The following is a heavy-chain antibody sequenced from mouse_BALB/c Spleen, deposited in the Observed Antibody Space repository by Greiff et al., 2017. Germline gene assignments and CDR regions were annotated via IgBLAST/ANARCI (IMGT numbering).Heavy chain of an antibody. J-gene: IGHJ2*01. CDR2: ISSGGSYT. D-gene: IGHD2-3*01. CDR3: ARQDYDGYYGDY. V-gene: IGHV5-9-3*01. Sequence: EVMLVESGGGLVKPGGSLKLSCAASGFTFSSYAMSWVRQTPEKRLEWVATISSGGSYTYYPDSVKGRFTISRDNAKNTLYLQMSSLRSEDTAMYYCARQDYDGYYGDYWGQGTTLTVSS. CDR1: GFTFSSYA.